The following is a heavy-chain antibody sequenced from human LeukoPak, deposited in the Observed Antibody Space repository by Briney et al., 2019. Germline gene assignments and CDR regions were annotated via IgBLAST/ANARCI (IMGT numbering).Heavy chain of an antibody. V-gene: IGHV3-33*01. J-gene: IGHJ4*02. CDR1: GFTFSSYG. D-gene: IGHD5-18*01. CDR2: IWYDGSNK. CDR3: ARGYSYGYISYFDY. Sequence: GGSLRLSCAASGFTFSSYGMHWVCQAPGKGLEWVAVIWYDGSNKYYADSVKGRFTISRDNSKNTLYLQMNSLRAEDTAVYYCARGYSYGYISYFDYWGQGTLVTVSS.